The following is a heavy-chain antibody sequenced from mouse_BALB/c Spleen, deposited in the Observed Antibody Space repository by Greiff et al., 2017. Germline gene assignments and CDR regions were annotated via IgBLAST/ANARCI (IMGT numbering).Heavy chain of an antibody. D-gene: IGHD1-1*01. CDR3: ARRRNYYGSSSYWYFDV. CDR1: GYTFTSYV. Sequence: VKLQQSGPELVKPGASVKMSCKASGYTFTSYVMHWVKQRPGQGLEWIGAIDTSDSYTSYNQKFKGKATLTVDESSSTAYMQLSSLTSEDSAVYYCARRRNYYGSSSYWYFDVWGAGTTVTVSS. CDR2: IDTSDSYT. J-gene: IGHJ1*01. V-gene: IGHV1-69*02.